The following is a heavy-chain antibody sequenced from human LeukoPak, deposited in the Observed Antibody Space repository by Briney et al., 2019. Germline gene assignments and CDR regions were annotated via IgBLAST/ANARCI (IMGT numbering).Heavy chain of an antibody. CDR1: GLTFSSYW. V-gene: IGHV3-74*01. D-gene: IGHD3-10*01. Sequence: GGSLRLSCAASGLTFSSYWMHWVRQAPGKGLVWVSRINSDGSSTSYADSVKGRFTISRDNAKNTLYLQMNSLRAEDTAVYYCAVPITMVRGTGSYYYYGMDVWGQGTTVTVSS. CDR3: AVPITMVRGTGSYYYYGMDV. J-gene: IGHJ6*02. CDR2: INSDGSST.